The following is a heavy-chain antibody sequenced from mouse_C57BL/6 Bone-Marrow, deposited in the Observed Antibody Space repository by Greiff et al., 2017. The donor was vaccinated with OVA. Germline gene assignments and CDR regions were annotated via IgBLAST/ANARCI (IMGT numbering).Heavy chain of an antibody. CDR3: VRWLLGGFAY. CDR2: IHPNSGST. J-gene: IGHJ3*01. Sequence: QVQLQQPGAELVKPGASVKLSCKASGYTFTSYWMHWVKQRPGQGLEWIGMIHPNSGSTNYNEKFKSKATLTVDKSSSTAYMQLSSLTSEDSAVYYGVRWLLGGFAYWGQGTLVTVSA. CDR1: GYTFTSYW. V-gene: IGHV1-64*01. D-gene: IGHD2-3*01.